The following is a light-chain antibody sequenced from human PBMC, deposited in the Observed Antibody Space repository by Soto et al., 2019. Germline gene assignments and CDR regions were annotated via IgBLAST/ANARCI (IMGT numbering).Light chain of an antibody. CDR1: QSVSSN. CDR2: GAS. Sequence: EIVMTQSPATLSVYPGESATLSCRASQSVSSNLAWHQQKPGQAPRLLLYGASTRATGVPARFSGGGSGTEFTLTITSLQSEDFAVYWCQQYNNWPLTFGPGTRLEI. V-gene: IGKV3D-15*01. J-gene: IGKJ5*01. CDR3: QQYNNWPLT.